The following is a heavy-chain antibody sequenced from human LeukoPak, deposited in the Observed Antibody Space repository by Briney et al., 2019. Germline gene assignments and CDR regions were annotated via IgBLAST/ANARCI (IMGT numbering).Heavy chain of an antibody. J-gene: IGHJ4*02. CDR2: ISYDGSNQ. D-gene: IGHD3-16*01. CDR3: AKVRVDAYVSPNDY. V-gene: IGHV3-30*18. CDR1: GFTFSSYG. Sequence: GGSLRLSCAASGFTFSSYGMRWVRQAPGMGLEWVAIISYDGSNQYYADSVKGRSTISRDNSRNTLYLQMNSLRAEDTALYYCAKVRVDAYVSPNDYWGQGTLVTVSS.